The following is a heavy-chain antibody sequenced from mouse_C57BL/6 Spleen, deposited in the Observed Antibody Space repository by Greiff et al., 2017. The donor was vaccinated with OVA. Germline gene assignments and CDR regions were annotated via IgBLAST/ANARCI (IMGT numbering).Heavy chain of an antibody. CDR3: TRGITTEWYFDV. J-gene: IGHJ1*03. CDR1: GYSFTDYN. D-gene: IGHD1-1*01. V-gene: IGHV1-39*01. Sequence: EVQRVESGPELVKPGAAVQISCKASGYSFTDYNMNWVKQSTGKSHEWSGVINPNYGTTRYKQKFTGTATLTVDQSSSTADMQLNSLTSEDSAVYYCTRGITTEWYFDVWCTGTTVTVSS. CDR2: INPNYGTT.